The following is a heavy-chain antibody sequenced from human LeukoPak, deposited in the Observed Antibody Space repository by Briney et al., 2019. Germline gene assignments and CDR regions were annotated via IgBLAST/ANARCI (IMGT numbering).Heavy chain of an antibody. V-gene: IGHV3-7*03. D-gene: IGHD5-12*01. J-gene: IGHJ6*02. CDR2: LNQDESEK. Sequence: PGGSLRLSCATSGFIFSRYWMSWVRQAPGKGLEWVANLNQDESEKNYVDSVKGRFTISRDNAKNSLDLQMNSLRAEDTAVYYCAKVVYGGYGGYDPSTHCYYGMDVWGQGTTVTVSS. CDR1: GFIFSRYW. CDR3: AKVVYGGYGGYDPSTHCYYGMDV.